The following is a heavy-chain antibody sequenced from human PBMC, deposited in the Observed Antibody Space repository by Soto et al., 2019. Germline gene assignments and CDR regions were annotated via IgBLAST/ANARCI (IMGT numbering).Heavy chain of an antibody. CDR3: ARDAGLQHDTGYYDFWSGKNNWFDP. CDR2: ISYSGST. CDR1: GGSISGHY. V-gene: IGHV4-59*11. D-gene: IGHD3-3*01. J-gene: IGHJ5*02. Sequence: SETLSLTCTVSGGSISGHYWSWIRQPPGKGLQYIGYISYSGSTNYNPSLKSRVTISVDTSNNQFSLRLSSVTAADTAVYYCARDAGLQHDTGYYDFWSGKNNWFDPWGQGTLVTVSS.